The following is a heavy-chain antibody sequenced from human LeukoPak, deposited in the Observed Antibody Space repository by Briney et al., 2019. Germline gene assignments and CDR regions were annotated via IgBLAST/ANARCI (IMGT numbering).Heavy chain of an antibody. CDR3: ARALEDDSSGYYEEYGMDV. Sequence: ASVKVSCKASGYTFTGYYMHWVRQAPGQGLEWMGRINPNSGGTNYAQKFQGWVTMTRDTSISTAYMELSRLRSDDTAVYYCARALEDDSSGYYEEYGMDVWGQGTTVTVSS. V-gene: IGHV1-2*04. D-gene: IGHD3-22*01. CDR1: GYTFTGYY. CDR2: INPNSGGT. J-gene: IGHJ6*02.